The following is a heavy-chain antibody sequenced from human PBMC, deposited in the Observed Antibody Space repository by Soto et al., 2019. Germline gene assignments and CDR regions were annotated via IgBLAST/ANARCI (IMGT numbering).Heavy chain of an antibody. Sequence: SETLSLTCTVSGGSISSYYWSWIRQPAGKGLEWIGRIYTSGSTNYNPSLKSRVTISVDTSKNQFSLKLSSVTAADTAVYYCARARGGYCSSTSCPTNWFDPWGQGTLVTVSS. CDR2: IYTSGST. CDR3: ARARGGYCSSTSCPTNWFDP. J-gene: IGHJ5*02. D-gene: IGHD2-2*01. V-gene: IGHV4-4*07. CDR1: GGSISSYY.